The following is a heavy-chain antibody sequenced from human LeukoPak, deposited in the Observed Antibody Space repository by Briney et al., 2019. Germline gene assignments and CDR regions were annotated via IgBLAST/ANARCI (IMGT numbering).Heavy chain of an antibody. V-gene: IGHV1-46*01. CDR2: INPSGGST. J-gene: IGHJ4*02. CDR1: GYTFTSYY. CDR3: ARAREGWLQFHPFDY. Sequence: ASVKVSCKASGYTFTSYYMHWVRQAPGQGLEWMGIINPSGGSTSYAQKFQGRVTMTRDTSTSTVYMELSSLRSEDTAVYYCARAREGWLQFHPFDYWGQGTLVTVSS. D-gene: IGHD5-24*01.